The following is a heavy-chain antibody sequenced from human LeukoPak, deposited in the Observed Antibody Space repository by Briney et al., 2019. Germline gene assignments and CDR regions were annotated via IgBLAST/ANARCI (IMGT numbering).Heavy chain of an antibody. CDR1: GGSFSGYY. V-gene: IGHV4-34*01. Sequence: SETLSLTCAVYGGSFSGYYWSWIRQPPGKGLEWVGKINHSGSTNYNPSLKSRVPISVDTSKNQFSLKLSSVTAADTAVYYCARAPSYYDILTGYIGWFDPWGQGTLVTVSS. D-gene: IGHD3-9*01. CDR3: ARAPSYYDILTGYIGWFDP. J-gene: IGHJ5*02. CDR2: INHSGST.